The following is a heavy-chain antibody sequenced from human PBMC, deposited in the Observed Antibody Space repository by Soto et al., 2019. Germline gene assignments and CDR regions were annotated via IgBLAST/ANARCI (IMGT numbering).Heavy chain of an antibody. CDR3: ATSDGAGSSPFDY. J-gene: IGHJ4*02. D-gene: IGHD3-10*01. Sequence: QVQLVQSGAEVKKSGSSVRVSCKASGGTFNSYPLSWVRQAPGQRLEWMGRIIPMLSMSTYAQKFQGRVSIIADKSTNTVYLDLSSLRSDDTAISYCATSDGAGSSPFDYWGQGTLVTVSS. CDR1: GGTFNSYP. V-gene: IGHV1-69*02. CDR2: IIPMLSMS.